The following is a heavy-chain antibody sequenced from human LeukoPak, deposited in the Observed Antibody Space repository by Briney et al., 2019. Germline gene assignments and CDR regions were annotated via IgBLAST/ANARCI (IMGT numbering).Heavy chain of an antibody. Sequence: ASVKVSCKASGYTFTTSGISWVRQAPGQGLEWMGWISAYNGQKNYAQKVQGIVTRTTDTSTKTAYMELRSLGSDDTAVYYCAGVAGFYWNSDSFDYWGQGTQVPVSS. J-gene: IGHJ4*02. V-gene: IGHV1-18*01. D-gene: IGHD1-7*01. CDR1: GYTFTTSG. CDR3: AGVAGFYWNSDSFDY. CDR2: ISAYNGQK.